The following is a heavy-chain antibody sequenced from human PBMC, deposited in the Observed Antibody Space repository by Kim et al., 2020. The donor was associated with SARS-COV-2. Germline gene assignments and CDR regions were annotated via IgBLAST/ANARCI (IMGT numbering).Heavy chain of an antibody. J-gene: IGHJ3*02. Sequence: GGSLRLSCAASGFTFSSYSMNWVRQAPGKGLEWVSSISSSSSYIYYADSVKGRFTISRDNAKNSLYLQMNSLRAEDTAVYYCARDPDYGSGTYDAFDIWGQGTMVTVSS. CDR1: GFTFSSYS. D-gene: IGHD3-10*01. V-gene: IGHV3-21*01. CDR2: ISSSSSYI. CDR3: ARDPDYGSGTYDAFDI.